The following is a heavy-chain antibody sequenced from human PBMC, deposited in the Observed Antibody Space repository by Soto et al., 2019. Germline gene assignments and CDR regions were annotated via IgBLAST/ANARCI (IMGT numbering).Heavy chain of an antibody. Sequence: SVKVSCKASGGTLNNYAINWVRQAPGQGLEWMGGILPVSTPPDYAQKFQGRVSITADHSTSTVYMELSRLKSDDTAVYFCATDSNYDVSNSFWGQGTLVTVSS. CDR3: ATDSNYDVSNSF. CDR2: ILPVSTPP. CDR1: GGTLNNYA. D-gene: IGHD3-3*01. V-gene: IGHV1-69*13. J-gene: IGHJ4*02.